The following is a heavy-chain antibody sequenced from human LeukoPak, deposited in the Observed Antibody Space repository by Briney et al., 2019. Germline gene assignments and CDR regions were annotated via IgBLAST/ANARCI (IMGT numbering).Heavy chain of an antibody. D-gene: IGHD3-22*01. CDR1: GFTFSSYE. Sequence: GGSLRLSCAASGFTFSSYEMNWVRQAPGKGLEWVSYISSSGSTIYYADSVKGRFTISRDNAKNSLYLQMNSLRAEDTAVYYCARDLFTSYYDSSGYFDYWGQGTLVTVSS. J-gene: IGHJ4*02. V-gene: IGHV3-48*03. CDR2: ISSSGSTI. CDR3: ARDLFTSYYDSSGYFDY.